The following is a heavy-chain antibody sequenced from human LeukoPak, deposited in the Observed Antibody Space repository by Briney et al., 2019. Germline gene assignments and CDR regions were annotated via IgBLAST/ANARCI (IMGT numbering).Heavy chain of an antibody. CDR3: AKDSMRYCSSTSCLGRLDP. V-gene: IGHV3-30*18. D-gene: IGHD2-2*01. CDR2: ISYDGSNK. J-gene: IGHJ5*02. Sequence: GGSLRLSCAASGFTFSSYGMHRVRQAPGKGLEWVAVISYDGSNKYYADSVKGRFTISRDNSKNTLYLQMNSLRAEDTAVYYCAKDSMRYCSSTSCLGRLDPWGQGTLVTVSS. CDR1: GFTFSSYG.